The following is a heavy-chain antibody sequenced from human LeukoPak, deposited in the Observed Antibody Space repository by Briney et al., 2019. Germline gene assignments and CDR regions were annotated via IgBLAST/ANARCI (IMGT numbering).Heavy chain of an antibody. J-gene: IGHJ4*02. D-gene: IGHD1-7*01. CDR2: IIPIFGTA. V-gene: IGHV1-69*01. Sequence: GASVKVSCKASGGTFSSYAISWVRQAPGQGLEWMGGIIPIFGTANYAQKFQGRVTITADESTSTAYMELSSLRSEDTAVYYCARTGGRGYNWNFGYTYYFDYWGQGTLVTVSS. CDR1: GGTFSSYA. CDR3: ARTGGRGYNWNFGYTYYFDY.